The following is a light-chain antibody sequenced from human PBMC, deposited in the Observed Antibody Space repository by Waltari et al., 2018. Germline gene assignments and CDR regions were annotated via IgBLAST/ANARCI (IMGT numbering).Light chain of an antibody. J-gene: IGLJ1*01. V-gene: IGLV3-21*02. Sequence: SYELTQPPSVSVAPGQTARITCDGDKIGSKNVHWYQHKPGQAPVLVVYDDGDRPSGIPERFSGSNSGNTAALTINRVDAGDEAEYYCQVWDSGSDHYVFGTVTKVTVL. CDR1: KIGSKN. CDR2: DDG. CDR3: QVWDSGSDHYV.